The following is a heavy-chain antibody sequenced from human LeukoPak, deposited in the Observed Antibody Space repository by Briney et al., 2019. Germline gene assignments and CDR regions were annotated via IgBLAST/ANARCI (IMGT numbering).Heavy chain of an antibody. Sequence: QSGGSLRLSGAASGFTFDDYAMHWVRQAPRRGLVWVSRINSDGSSTSYADSVKGRFTISRDNAKNTLYLQMNSLRAEDTAVYYCARSTGKHGYSYGYGGHFDHWGQGTLVTVSS. CDR1: GFTFDDYA. V-gene: IGHV3-74*01. CDR2: INSDGSST. D-gene: IGHD5-18*01. J-gene: IGHJ4*02. CDR3: ARSTGKHGYSYGYGGHFDH.